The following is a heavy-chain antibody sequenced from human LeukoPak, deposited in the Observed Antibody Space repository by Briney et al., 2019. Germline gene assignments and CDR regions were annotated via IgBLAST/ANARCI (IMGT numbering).Heavy chain of an antibody. CDR1: GFSFSSSW. Sequence: PGGSLRLSCAPSGFSFSSSWMTWVRQAPGKGLQWVANIKEDESEIYYVDSVKGRFTASRDNAKNSLYLLMNSLRAEDTAVYYCARILTYSYGLDYWGQGILVTLSS. J-gene: IGHJ4*02. CDR2: IKEDESEI. D-gene: IGHD5-18*01. V-gene: IGHV3-7*01. CDR3: ARILTYSYGLDY.